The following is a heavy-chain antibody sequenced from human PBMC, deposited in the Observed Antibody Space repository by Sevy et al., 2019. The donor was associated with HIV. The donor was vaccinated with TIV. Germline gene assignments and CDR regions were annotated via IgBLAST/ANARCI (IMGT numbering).Heavy chain of an antibody. V-gene: IGHV4-30-4*01. D-gene: IGHD3-10*01. CDR2: IYYSGST. CDR1: GGSISSGDYY. Sequence: SETLSLTCTVSGGSISSGDYYWSWIRQPPGKGLEGIGYIYYSGSTYYNPSLKSRVTISVDTSKNQFSLKLSSVTAADTAVYYCARDPGIVRGVKAGHYYYYGMDVWGQGTTVTVSS. CDR3: ARDPGIVRGVKAGHYYYYGMDV. J-gene: IGHJ6*02.